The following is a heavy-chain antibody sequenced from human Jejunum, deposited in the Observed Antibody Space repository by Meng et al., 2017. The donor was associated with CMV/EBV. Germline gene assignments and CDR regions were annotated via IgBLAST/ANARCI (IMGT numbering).Heavy chain of an antibody. Sequence: ITKKNWWNGVRQAPGKGLEWIGEIYSSGEINYNPSLKSRVTISMENSKNQFSLKVNSVTAADTAVYYCARGRTCSITSCYRGPSLDYWGQGTLVTSPQ. V-gene: IGHV4-4*02. J-gene: IGHJ4*02. CDR1: ITKKNW. D-gene: IGHD2-2*02. CDR2: IYSSGEI. CDR3: ARGRTCSITSCYRGPSLDY.